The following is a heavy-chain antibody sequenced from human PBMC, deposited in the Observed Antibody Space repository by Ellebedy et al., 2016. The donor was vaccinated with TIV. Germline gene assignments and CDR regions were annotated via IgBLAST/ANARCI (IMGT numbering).Heavy chain of an antibody. CDR2: IDPSNGGT. CDR1: GYRLSRYY. D-gene: IGHD3-22*01. Sequence: ASVKVSCXASGYRLSRYYIHWMRQATGRGLEWMGVIDPSNGGTTYSQKFQGRLLVTTDTSTSTVYMDLSSLRFDDTAIYYCARYHSSGDDYWGQGTLVTVSS. V-gene: IGHV1-46*01. CDR3: ARYHSSGDDY. J-gene: IGHJ4*02.